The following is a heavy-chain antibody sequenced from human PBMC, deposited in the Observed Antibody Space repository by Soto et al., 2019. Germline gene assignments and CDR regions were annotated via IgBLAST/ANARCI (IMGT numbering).Heavy chain of an antibody. CDR2: IYYSGTT. J-gene: IGHJ6*02. D-gene: IGHD3-22*01. V-gene: IGHV4-39*01. CDR3: ARQEKGSYYYVSTGVDV. Sequence: QLQLQESGPGLVKPSETLSLICTVSGGSITSSSYYWGWIRQPPGKGLEWIGSIYYSGTTKYNPSLMSRVTISVDTSKIQFSLKLSSVTAADTSVYFCARQEKGSYYYVSTGVDVWGQGTTVTVSS. CDR1: GGSITSSSYY.